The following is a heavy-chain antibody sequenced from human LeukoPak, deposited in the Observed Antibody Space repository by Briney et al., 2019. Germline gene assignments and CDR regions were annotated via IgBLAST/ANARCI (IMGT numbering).Heavy chain of an antibody. CDR1: GYTFTSYA. V-gene: IGHV1-3*01. CDR2: INAGNGNT. CDR3: AVGVIAVAGGGY. Sequence: ASVKVSCKASGYTFTSYAMHWVRQAPGQRLEWMGWINAGNGNTKYSQKFQGRVTITRDTSASTAYMELSSLRSEDTAVYYCAVGVIAVAGGGYWGQGTLVTVSS. J-gene: IGHJ4*02. D-gene: IGHD6-19*01.